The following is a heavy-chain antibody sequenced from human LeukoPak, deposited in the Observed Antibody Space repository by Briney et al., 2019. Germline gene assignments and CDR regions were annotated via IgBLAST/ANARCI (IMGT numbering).Heavy chain of an antibody. D-gene: IGHD3-16*02. Sequence: GASVKVSCKASGYTFTGYYVHWVRQAPGQGLEWMGWISAYNGNTNYAQKLQGRVTMTTDTSTSTAYMELRSLRSDDTAVYYCARVPIPYDYVWGSYRISAVFDYWGQGTLVTVSS. CDR1: GYTFTGYY. CDR3: ARVPIPYDYVWGSYRISAVFDY. V-gene: IGHV1-18*04. CDR2: ISAYNGNT. J-gene: IGHJ4*02.